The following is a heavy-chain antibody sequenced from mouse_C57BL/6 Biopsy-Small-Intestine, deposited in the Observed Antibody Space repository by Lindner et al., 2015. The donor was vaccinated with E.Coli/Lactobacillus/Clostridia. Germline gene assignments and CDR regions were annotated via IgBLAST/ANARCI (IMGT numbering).Heavy chain of an antibody. D-gene: IGHD1-1*01. V-gene: IGHV1-84*02. CDR2: INPNSGYT. Sequence: SVKVSCKASGYTFSGYYIQWVRQAPGQGLEWMGWINPNSGYTNYAEKFEGRITMTRDTAISTAYMELNRLTSDDTAVYFCARTLSSSDMFDPWGQGTLVTVSS. CDR1: GYTFSGYY. CDR3: ARTLSSSDMFDP. J-gene: IGHJ4*01.